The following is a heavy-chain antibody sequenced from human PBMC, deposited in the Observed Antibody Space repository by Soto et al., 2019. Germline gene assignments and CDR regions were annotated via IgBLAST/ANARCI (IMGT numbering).Heavy chain of an antibody. Sequence: ETLSLTCTVSVGSISSYYWSWIRQPAGKGLEWIGRIYTSGSTNYNPSLKSRVTMSVDTSKNQFSLKLSSVTAADTAVYYCAREIDYMIVVGRLQQRWFDPWGQGTLVTVYS. CDR3: AREIDYMIVVGRLQQRWFDP. CDR2: IYTSGST. D-gene: IGHD3-22*01. V-gene: IGHV4-4*07. CDR1: VGSISSYY. J-gene: IGHJ5*02.